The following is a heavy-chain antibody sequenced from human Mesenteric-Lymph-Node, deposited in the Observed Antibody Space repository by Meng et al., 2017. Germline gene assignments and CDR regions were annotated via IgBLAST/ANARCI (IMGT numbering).Heavy chain of an antibody. CDR1: GYSFTDYY. V-gene: IGHV1-2*06. J-gene: IGHJ4*02. D-gene: IGHD2-15*01. Sequence: ASVKVSCKASGYSFTDYYMHWMRQAPGQGLEWMGHFNPNSGGTIYAQKFQGRVTMTRDTSTSTAYMELRSLRSDDTAVYYCARTCSGGSCYFVYWGQGALVTVSS. CDR3: ARTCSGGSCYFVY. CDR2: FNPNSGGT.